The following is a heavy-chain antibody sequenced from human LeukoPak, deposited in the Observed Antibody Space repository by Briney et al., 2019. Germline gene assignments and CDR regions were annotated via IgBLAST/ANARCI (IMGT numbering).Heavy chain of an antibody. D-gene: IGHD1-14*01. Sequence: SQTLSLTCAISGDSFSSKTAAWNWIRQSPSRGLEWLGRTYYRSKWYNDYAVSVKSRISINPDTSKNQFSLLPNSVTPEDTAVYYCARDRMTGDNWFDPWGQGTLVTVSS. CDR2: TYYRSKWYN. CDR3: ARDRMTGDNWFDP. CDR1: GDSFSSKTAA. V-gene: IGHV6-1*01. J-gene: IGHJ5*02.